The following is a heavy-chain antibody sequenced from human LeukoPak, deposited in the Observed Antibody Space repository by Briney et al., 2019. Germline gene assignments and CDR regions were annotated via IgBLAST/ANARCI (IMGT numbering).Heavy chain of an antibody. CDR1: GGFISGHY. V-gene: IGHV4-59*11. CDR3: ARAVSGSDYWFDP. D-gene: IGHD5-12*01. Sequence: PSETLSLTCNVSGGFISGHYWTWIRQPPGKGLEWIGCIFSSGSTNYNPSLKSRVTISVDTSKNQFSLSLRSVTAADTAVYYCARAVSGSDYWFDPWGQGTLVTVSS. J-gene: IGHJ5*02. CDR2: IFSSGST.